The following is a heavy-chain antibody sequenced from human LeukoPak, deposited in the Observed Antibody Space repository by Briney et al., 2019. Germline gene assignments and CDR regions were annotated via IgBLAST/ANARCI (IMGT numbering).Heavy chain of an antibody. J-gene: IGHJ4*02. CDR1: GFTFSSYG. V-gene: IGHV3-30*03. D-gene: IGHD3/OR15-3a*01. CDR3: ASPGLGPFDY. Sequence: GGSLRLSCAASGFTFSSYGMHWVRQAPGKGLEWVAVISYDGSNKYYADSVKGRFTISRDNSKNTLYLQMNSRRAEDTAVYYCASPGLGPFDYWGQGTLVTVSS. CDR2: ISYDGSNK.